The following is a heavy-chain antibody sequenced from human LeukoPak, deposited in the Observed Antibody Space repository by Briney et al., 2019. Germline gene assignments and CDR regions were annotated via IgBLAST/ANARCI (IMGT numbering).Heavy chain of an antibody. CDR1: GGTLSTSA. V-gene: IGHV1-69*05. D-gene: IGHD5-18*01. J-gene: IGHJ4*02. CDR3: ARARGYRYSSPFDY. Sequence: GASVKVSCKASGGTLSTSAISWVRQAPGQGLEWMGGIIPMFGTPNYAQKFQGRVTVTTDASTNTAYMELSSLRSEDTAVYYCARARGYRYSSPFDYWGQGTLVTVSS. CDR2: IIPMFGTP.